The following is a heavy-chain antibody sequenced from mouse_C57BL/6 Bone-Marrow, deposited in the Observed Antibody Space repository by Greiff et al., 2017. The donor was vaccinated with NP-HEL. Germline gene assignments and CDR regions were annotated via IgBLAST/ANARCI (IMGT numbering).Heavy chain of an antibody. D-gene: IGHD2-4*01. Sequence: QVQLKESGPGILQPSQTLSLTCSFSGFSLSTFGMGVGWIRQPSGKGLEWLAHIWWDDDKYYNPALKSRLTISKDTSKNQVFLKIANVDTADTATYYCARIERDDYDGVFYYAMDYWGQGTSVTVSS. J-gene: IGHJ4*01. CDR3: ARIERDDYDGVFYYAMDY. CDR2: IWWDDDK. CDR1: GFSLSTFGMG. V-gene: IGHV8-8*01.